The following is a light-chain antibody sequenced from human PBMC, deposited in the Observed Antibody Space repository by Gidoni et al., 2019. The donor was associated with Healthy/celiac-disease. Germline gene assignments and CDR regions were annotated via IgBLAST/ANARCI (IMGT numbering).Light chain of an antibody. J-gene: IGLJ2*01. Sequence: SYELTQPPSVSVSPGQTASITCSGDTLGDKYACWYQQKPGQSPVLVIYQDSKRPSGIPERFSGSNSGNTATLTISGTQAMDEADYYGQAWDSSTAVVFGGGTKLTVL. CDR3: QAWDSSTAVV. CDR2: QDS. CDR1: TLGDKY. V-gene: IGLV3-1*01.